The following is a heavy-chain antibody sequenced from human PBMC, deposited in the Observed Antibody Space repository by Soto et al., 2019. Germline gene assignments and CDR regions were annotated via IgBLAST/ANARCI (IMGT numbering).Heavy chain of an antibody. CDR2: IIPIFGTA. CDR1: GATFSSCA. D-gene: IGHD5-18*01. J-gene: IGHJ4*02. CDR3: ARGPVVDTAMVKAYYFDY. Sequence: SVKVSCQASGATFSSCALSWVRQAPGQGLEWMGGIIPIFGTANYAQKFQGRVTITADESTSTAYMELSSLRSEDTAVYYSARGPVVDTAMVKAYYFDYWGQGTLVTVSS. V-gene: IGHV1-69*13.